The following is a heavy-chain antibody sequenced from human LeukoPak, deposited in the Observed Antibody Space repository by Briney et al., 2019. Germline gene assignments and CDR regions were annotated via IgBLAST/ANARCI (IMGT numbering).Heavy chain of an antibody. CDR2: ISSSSSYI. D-gene: IGHD3-22*01. CDR1: GFTFSSYE. CDR3: ARNTQGASGYPDY. Sequence: GGSLRLSCAASGFTFSSYEMNWVRQAPGKGLEWVSSISSSSSYIYYADSVKGRFTISRDNAKNSLYLQMNSLRAEDTAVYYCARNTQGASGYPDYWGQGTLVTVSS. J-gene: IGHJ4*02. V-gene: IGHV3-21*01.